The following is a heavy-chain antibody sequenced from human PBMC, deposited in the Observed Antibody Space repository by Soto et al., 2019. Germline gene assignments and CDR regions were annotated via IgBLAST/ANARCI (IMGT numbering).Heavy chain of an antibody. J-gene: IGHJ3*02. CDR2: FYPGDSDT. CDR3: ARVALPSHAFDI. CDR1: GYNFGDYW. V-gene: IGHV5-51*01. Sequence: GESLKISCKGSGYNFGDYWIGWVRQMPGKGLELMGSFYPGDSDTRYSPSFQGQVTMSADKSISTAYLQWSSLKASDTAMYYCARVALPSHAFDIWGQGTMVTVSS.